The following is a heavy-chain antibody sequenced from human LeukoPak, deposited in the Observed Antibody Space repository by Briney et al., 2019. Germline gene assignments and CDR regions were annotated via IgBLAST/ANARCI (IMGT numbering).Heavy chain of an antibody. CDR3: AKVGRGRFGVFPFDY. CDR2: INSDGSST. CDR1: GFTFSSYW. D-gene: IGHD3-10*01. Sequence: GGSLRLSCAASGFTFSSYWMPWVRQAPGKGLVWVSRINSDGSSTSYADSVKGRFTISRDNAKNTLYLQMNSLRAEDTAVYYCAKVGRGRFGVFPFDYWGQGTLVTVSS. J-gene: IGHJ4*02. V-gene: IGHV3-74*01.